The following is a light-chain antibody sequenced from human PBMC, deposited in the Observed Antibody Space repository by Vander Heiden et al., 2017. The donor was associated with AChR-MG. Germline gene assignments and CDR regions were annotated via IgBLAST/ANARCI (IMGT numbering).Light chain of an antibody. CDR2: VAS. CDR1: QTISTH. V-gene: IGKV1-39*01. Sequence: DIPLNQALPSLSASVGSRVTITCRASQTISTHLNWYQHKPGKSPKHLLYVASTLQSGVPSRFSGSGSETDFTLTISSLQPEDFATYYCQQTYSTPLTFGGGTRVEIK. CDR3: QQTYSTPLT. J-gene: IGKJ4*01.